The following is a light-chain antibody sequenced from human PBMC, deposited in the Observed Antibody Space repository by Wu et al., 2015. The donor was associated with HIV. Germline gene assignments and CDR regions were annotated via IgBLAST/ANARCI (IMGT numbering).Light chain of an antibody. CDR2: AAS. Sequence: ATVSCRASQXIDSRSLAWYQQRLGQAPRLLISAASNRAAGIPDRFNGSGSGTDFILTISGLEPEDSAVYFCQQYGGSPPVTFGQGTRLEIK. J-gene: IGKJ5*01. V-gene: IGKV3-20*01. CDR1: QXIDSRS. CDR3: QQYGGSPPVT.